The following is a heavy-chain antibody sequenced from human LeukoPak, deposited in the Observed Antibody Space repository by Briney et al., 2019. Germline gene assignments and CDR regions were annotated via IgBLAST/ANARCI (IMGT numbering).Heavy chain of an antibody. D-gene: IGHD3-9*01. CDR2: ISAYNGNT. CDR1: GYTFTSYV. J-gene: IGHJ3*02. CDR3: ARDILTGYSDAFDI. Sequence: GASVTVSCKPSGYTFTSYVISWLRQAPGQGREGMGWISAYNGNTHYAQKLQGRVTMTTDTSTSTAYMELRSLRSDYTAVYYCARDILTGYSDAFDIWGQGTMVTVSS. V-gene: IGHV1-18*01.